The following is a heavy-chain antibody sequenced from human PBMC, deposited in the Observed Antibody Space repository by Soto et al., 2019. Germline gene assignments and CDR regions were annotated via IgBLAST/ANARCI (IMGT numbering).Heavy chain of an antibody. D-gene: IGHD2-15*01. CDR2: IKQDGSEK. J-gene: IGHJ4*02. CDR3: ARDSRGAATPNDY. CDR1: GFTFSSYW. Sequence: GGSLRLSCAASGFTFSSYWMSWVRQAPGKGLEWVANIKQDGSEKYYVDSVKGRFTISRDNAKNPLYLQMNSLRAEDTAVYYCARDSRGAATPNDYWGQGTLVTVSS. V-gene: IGHV3-7*01.